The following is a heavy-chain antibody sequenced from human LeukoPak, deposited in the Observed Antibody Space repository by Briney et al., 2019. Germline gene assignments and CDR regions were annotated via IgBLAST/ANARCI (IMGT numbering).Heavy chain of an antibody. CDR1: GFTFSSYS. V-gene: IGHV3-21*04. Sequence: GGSLRLSCAASGFTFSSYSMNWVRQAPGKGLEWVSSISSSSSYIYYADSVKDRFTISRDNAKNSLYLQMNSLRVEDTAIYYCARISRGELPTFWGQGTLVVVSS. CDR3: ARISRGELPTF. J-gene: IGHJ4*02. CDR2: ISSSSSYI. D-gene: IGHD1-7*01.